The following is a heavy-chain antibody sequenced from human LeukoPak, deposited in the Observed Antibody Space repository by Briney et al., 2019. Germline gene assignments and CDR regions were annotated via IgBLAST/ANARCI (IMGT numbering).Heavy chain of an antibody. J-gene: IGHJ4*02. V-gene: IGHV4-30-2*01. CDR2: IYHSGST. CDR1: GGSISSGGYS. D-gene: IGHD3-22*01. CDR3: ARGTAYDSSGYAFDY. Sequence: SETLSLTCAVSGGSISSGGYSWSWIRQPPGKGLEWIGYIYHSGSTYYNPSLKSRVTISVDTSKNQFSLKLSSVTAADTAVYYCARGTAYDSSGYAFDYWGQGTLVTVSS.